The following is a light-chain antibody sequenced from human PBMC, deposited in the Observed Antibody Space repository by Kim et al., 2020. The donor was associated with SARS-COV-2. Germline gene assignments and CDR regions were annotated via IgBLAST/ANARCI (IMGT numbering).Light chain of an antibody. J-gene: IGLJ1*01. Sequence: GQRVTISWSGRSSNIGSHTVNWYQQIPRTAPKFLMYSNDQRPSGVPDRFSGSKSGTSASLAISGLQPEDEADYYCAAWDDSLNAFVFGSGTKVTVL. V-gene: IGLV1-44*01. CDR2: SND. CDR1: SSNIGSHT. CDR3: AAWDDSLNAFV.